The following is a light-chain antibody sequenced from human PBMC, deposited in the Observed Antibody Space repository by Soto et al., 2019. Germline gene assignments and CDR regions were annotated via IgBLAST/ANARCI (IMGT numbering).Light chain of an antibody. CDR1: SSDVGTYNL. CDR2: EGS. Sequence: QSVLTQPSSVSGSPGQSSTISCTGTSSDVGTYNLVSWYQHHPGKAPKLMIYEGSKRPSGVSNRFSGSKSGNTASLTSSGLQDEDEGDYYCCSYAGSSTYVFGTGTKVTVL. CDR3: CSYAGSSTYV. V-gene: IGLV2-23*01. J-gene: IGLJ1*01.